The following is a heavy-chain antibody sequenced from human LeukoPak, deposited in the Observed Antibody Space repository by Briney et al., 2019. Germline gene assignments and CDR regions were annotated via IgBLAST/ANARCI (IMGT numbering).Heavy chain of an antibody. Sequence: PGGSLRLSCAASGFTFSSYAMHWVRQAPGKGLEWVAVISYDGSNKYYADSVKGRFTISRDNSKNTLYLQMNSLRAEDTAVYYCAREGREGYGGNSDGYFDYWGQGTLVTVSS. CDR3: AREGREGYGGNSDGYFDY. D-gene: IGHD4-23*01. V-gene: IGHV3-30*04. CDR1: GFTFSSYA. J-gene: IGHJ4*02. CDR2: ISYDGSNK.